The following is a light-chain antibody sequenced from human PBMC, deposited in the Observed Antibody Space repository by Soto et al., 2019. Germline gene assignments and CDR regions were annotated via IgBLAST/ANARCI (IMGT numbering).Light chain of an antibody. CDR3: QQNNSYPLT. Sequence: DIQMTQSPATLSASVGDRVTITCRASHSISNWLAWYQQKPGKASKLLIYKASTLQSGVPSRFSGSGSGTEFTLTISGLQPDDFAIYYCQQNNSYPLTFGGGTKMDIK. J-gene: IGKJ4*01. V-gene: IGKV1-5*03. CDR1: HSISNW. CDR2: KAS.